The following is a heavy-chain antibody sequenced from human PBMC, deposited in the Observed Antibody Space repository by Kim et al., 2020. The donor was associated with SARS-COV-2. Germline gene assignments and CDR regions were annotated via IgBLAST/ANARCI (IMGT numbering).Heavy chain of an antibody. J-gene: IGHJ4*02. CDR2: IHPRDSDT. V-gene: IGHV5-51*01. CDR1: GYSFRDHW. CDR3: ARRSSEFTGSTHLDH. D-gene: IGHD2-2*01. Sequence: ESLKISCKGFGYSFRDHWIVWVRQMPGKGLEWMGSIHPRDSDTRYSPSFQGQVGISVDKATSTAYLQWNSLQATDSAIYLCARRSSEFTGSTHLDHWGQGTLVPVSS.